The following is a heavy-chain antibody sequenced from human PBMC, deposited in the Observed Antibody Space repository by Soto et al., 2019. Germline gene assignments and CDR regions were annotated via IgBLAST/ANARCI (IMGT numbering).Heavy chain of an antibody. CDR3: ARGGNIRGYSYGYDYYYGMDV. CDR2: INHSGST. J-gene: IGHJ6*02. Sequence: SETLSLTCAVYGGSFSGYYWSWIRQPPGKGLEWIVEINHSGSTNYNPSLKSRVTISVDTSKNQFSLKLSSVTAADTAVYYCARGGNIRGYSYGYDYYYGMDVWGQGTTVPVSS. V-gene: IGHV4-34*01. D-gene: IGHD5-18*01. CDR1: GGSFSGYY.